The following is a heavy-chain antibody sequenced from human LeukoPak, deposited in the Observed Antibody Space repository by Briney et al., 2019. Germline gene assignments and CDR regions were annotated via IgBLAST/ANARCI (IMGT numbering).Heavy chain of an antibody. CDR3: ARGVVAAPDTVDY. V-gene: IGHV4-4*07. J-gene: IGHJ4*02. CDR2: SYSSGST. D-gene: IGHD6-13*01. Sequence: PSETLSLTCTVSGDSISSYYWSWIRQPAGKGLGWIWRSYSSGSTNYNPSLKSRVTISIDTSKNQFSLKLSSLTAADTAVYYCARGVVAAPDTVDYWGQGTLVSVSS. CDR1: GDSISSYY.